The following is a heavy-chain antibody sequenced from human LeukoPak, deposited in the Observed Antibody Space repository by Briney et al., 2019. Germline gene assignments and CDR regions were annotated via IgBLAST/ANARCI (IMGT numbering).Heavy chain of an antibody. Sequence: GGPLRLSCAASGFTFSSYWMSWVRQAPGKGLEWVANIKQDGSEKYYVDSVKGRFTISRDNAKNSLYLQMNSLRAEDTAVYYCARVQGSSGPGIFDYWAREPWSPSPQ. CDR3: ARVQGSSGPGIFDY. CDR2: IKQDGSEK. J-gene: IGHJ4*02. V-gene: IGHV3-7*01. CDR1: GFTFSSYW. D-gene: IGHD6-19*01.